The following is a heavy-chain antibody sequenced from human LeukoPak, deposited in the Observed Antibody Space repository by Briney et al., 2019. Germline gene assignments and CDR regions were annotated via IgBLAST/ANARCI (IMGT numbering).Heavy chain of an antibody. J-gene: IGHJ4*02. CDR1: GGSISSYY. V-gene: IGHV4-4*07. D-gene: IGHD3-16*01. CDR2: FYTSGGT. Sequence: SETLSLTCTVSGGSISSYYWSWIRQPAGKGLEWIGRFYTSGGTNYNPSLKSRVTMSVDTSKNQFSLKLTSVTAADTAVYYCARCPPGTRGIFDYWGQGTLVTVSS. CDR3: ARCPPGTRGIFDY.